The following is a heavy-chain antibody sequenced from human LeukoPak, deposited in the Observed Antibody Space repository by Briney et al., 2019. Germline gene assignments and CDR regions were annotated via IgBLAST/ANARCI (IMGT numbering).Heavy chain of an antibody. V-gene: IGHV1-2*02. CDR1: GYTFTGYY. Sequence: ASVKVSCKASGYTFTGYYMHWVRQAPGQGLEWMGWINPNSGGTNYAQKFQGRVTMTRDTSISTAYMELSRLRSDDTAVYYCASGYSGYDYWTDVDNWFDPWGRGTLVTVSS. CDR2: INPNSGGT. J-gene: IGHJ5*02. D-gene: IGHD5-12*01. CDR3: ASGYSGYDYWTDVDNWFDP.